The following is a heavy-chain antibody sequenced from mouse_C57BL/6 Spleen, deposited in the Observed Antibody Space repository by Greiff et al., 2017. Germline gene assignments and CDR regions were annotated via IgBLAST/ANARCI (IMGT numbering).Heavy chain of an antibody. J-gene: IGHJ4*01. V-gene: IGHV5-17*01. Sequence: EVNVVESGGGLVKPGGSLKLSCAASGFTFSDYGMHWVRQAPEKGLEWVAYISSGSSTLYYAYTVKGRFTISRDNAKYTLFLQMTSLRSEDTAMYYCARDYYGAMYYWGQGTSVTVSS. CDR3: ARDYYGAMYY. CDR2: ISSGSSTL. D-gene: IGHD1-1*01. CDR1: GFTFSDYG.